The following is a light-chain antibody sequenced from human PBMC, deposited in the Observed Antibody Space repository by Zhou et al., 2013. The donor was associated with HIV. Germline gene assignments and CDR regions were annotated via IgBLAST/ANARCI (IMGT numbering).Light chain of an antibody. CDR1: QDITTA. J-gene: IGKJ5*01. Sequence: AIQLTQSPSSLSASVGDRVIITCQASQDITTALAWFQQKPGKAPKLLIYDASTLESGVPIRFGGSGSGTDFTLTISSLQPDDFATYYCQQFNSYPTFGQGTRLEIK. V-gene: IGKV1-13*02. CDR3: QQFNSYPT. CDR2: DAS.